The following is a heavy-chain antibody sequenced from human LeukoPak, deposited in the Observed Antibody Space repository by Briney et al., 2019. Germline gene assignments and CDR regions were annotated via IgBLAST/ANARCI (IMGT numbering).Heavy chain of an antibody. J-gene: IGHJ4*02. Sequence: SGTLSLTCAVSTGSISSDNWWSWVRQPPGKGLEWIGEISHRGSTNYNPSLKRRVTMSVDKSKNQFSLNLSSVTAADTAVYYCATQTGANSVYFDNWGQGTLVTVSS. CDR1: TGSISSDNW. CDR2: ISHRGST. D-gene: IGHD4/OR15-4a*01. CDR3: ATQTGANSVYFDN. V-gene: IGHV4-4*02.